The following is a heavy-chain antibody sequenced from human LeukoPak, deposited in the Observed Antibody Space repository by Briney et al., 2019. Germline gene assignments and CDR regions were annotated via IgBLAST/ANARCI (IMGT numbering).Heavy chain of an antibody. CDR3: ARDYTVALGTTTYFQH. J-gene: IGHJ1*01. CDR2: INTNTGNP. V-gene: IGHV7-4-1*02. Sequence: ASVKVSCKASGYIFSIYAIIWVRQAPGQGLELMGWINTNTGNPTYAQGFTGRFMFSLDTSVSTAYLQISSPKAEDTAVYYCARDYTVALGTTTYFQHWGQGTLVTVSS. CDR1: GYIFSIYA. D-gene: IGHD1-7*01.